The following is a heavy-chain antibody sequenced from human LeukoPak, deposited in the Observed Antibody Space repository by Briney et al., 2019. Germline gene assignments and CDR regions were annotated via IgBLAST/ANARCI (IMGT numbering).Heavy chain of an antibody. Sequence: GGSLRLSCAASGFTFSSYAMSWVRQAPGKGLEWVSAISGRGGSTYYADSVKGRFTISRDNSKNTLYLQMNSLRAEDTAVYYCAKDQAVAGRLQSDYWGQGTLDTVSS. D-gene: IGHD6-19*01. CDR1: GFTFSSYA. CDR3: AKDQAVAGRLQSDY. J-gene: IGHJ4*02. CDR2: ISGRGGST. V-gene: IGHV3-23*01.